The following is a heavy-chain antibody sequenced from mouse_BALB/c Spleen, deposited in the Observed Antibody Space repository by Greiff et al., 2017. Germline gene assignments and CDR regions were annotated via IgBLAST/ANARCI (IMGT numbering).Heavy chain of an antibody. V-gene: IGHV1S135*01. CDR3: ARGVDGYYGFAY. Sequence: EVQLQQSGPELGKPGASVKISCKASGYSFTGYNMYWVKQSHRKSLEWIGYIDPYNGGTSYNQKSKGKATLTVDKSSSTAYMHLNSLTSEDSAIYYCARGVDGYYGFAYWGQGTLVTVSA. D-gene: IGHD2-3*01. CDR1: GYSFTGYN. CDR2: IDPYNGGT. J-gene: IGHJ3*01.